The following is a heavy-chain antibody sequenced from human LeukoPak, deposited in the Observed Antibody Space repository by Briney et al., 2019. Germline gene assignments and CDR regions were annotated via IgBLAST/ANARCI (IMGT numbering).Heavy chain of an antibody. CDR2: TKSRTDGGTT. Sequence: GGSLRLSCAASGFSFNNAWMSWVRQAPGKGLEWVGRTKSRTDGGTTDYAAPVKGRVTISRDDSKDTLFLQIHSLKPEDTAVYYCTTEPLIHCSGGVCSLYSYYYTDVWGKGTTVTVSS. CDR3: TTEPLIHCSGGVCSLYSYYYTDV. J-gene: IGHJ6*03. CDR1: GFSFNNAW. V-gene: IGHV3-15*01. D-gene: IGHD2-15*01.